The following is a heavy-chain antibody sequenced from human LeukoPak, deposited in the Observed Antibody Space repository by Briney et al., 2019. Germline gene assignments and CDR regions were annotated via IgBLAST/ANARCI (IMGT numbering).Heavy chain of an antibody. CDR3: ASSGSSGWWNYYYMGV. CDR1: GGSISSYY. D-gene: IGHD6-19*01. Sequence: SETLSLTCTVSGGSISSYYWSWIRQPAGKGLEWIGRIYTSGSTNYNPSLKSRVTMSVDTSKNQFSLKLSSVTAADTAVYYCASSGSSGWWNYYYMGVWGKGTTVTVSS. V-gene: IGHV4-4*07. J-gene: IGHJ6*03. CDR2: IYTSGST.